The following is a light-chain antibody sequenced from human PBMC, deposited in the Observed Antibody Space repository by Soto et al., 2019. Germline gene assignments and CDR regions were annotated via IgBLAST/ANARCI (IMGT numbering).Light chain of an antibody. Sequence: IGLTHSPGTLSLSPGERATLSCRASESVRSSYIAWYQQKPGQAPRLLIYDASSRATGIPDRFSGSGSGTDFTLTISRLEPEDFAVYFCQQYGSSPLTFGPGTKVDIK. CDR3: QQYGSSPLT. J-gene: IGKJ3*01. CDR2: DAS. V-gene: IGKV3-20*01. CDR1: ESVRSSY.